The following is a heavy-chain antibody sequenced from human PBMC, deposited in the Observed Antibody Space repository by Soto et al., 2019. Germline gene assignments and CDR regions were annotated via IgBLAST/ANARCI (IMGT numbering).Heavy chain of an antibody. D-gene: IGHD3-22*01. CDR2: ISGSGGST. Sequence: GGSLRLSCAASGFTFSSYAMSWVRQAPGKGLEWVSAISGSGGSTYYADSVKGRFTISRDNSKNTLYLQMNSLRAEDTAVYYCAKDPMTYYYDSSARNWFDPWGQGTLVTVSS. CDR3: AKDPMTYYYDSSARNWFDP. V-gene: IGHV3-23*01. J-gene: IGHJ5*02. CDR1: GFTFSSYA.